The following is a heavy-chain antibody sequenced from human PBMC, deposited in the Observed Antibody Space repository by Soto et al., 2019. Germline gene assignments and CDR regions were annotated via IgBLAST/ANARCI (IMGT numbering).Heavy chain of an antibody. CDR2: VNHSGEA. CDR3: TRAERFPRSWFDP. V-gene: IGHV4-34*01. CDR1: GGSFRNYY. J-gene: IGHJ5*02. D-gene: IGHD3-10*01. Sequence: PSETLSLTCGVYGGSFRNYYWIWVRQPPGKGLEWIGEVNHSGEATYNPSLQSRITISLDTSNNQFSLKMTSVTAADTAMYCCTRAERFPRSWFDPWGQGTQVTVSS.